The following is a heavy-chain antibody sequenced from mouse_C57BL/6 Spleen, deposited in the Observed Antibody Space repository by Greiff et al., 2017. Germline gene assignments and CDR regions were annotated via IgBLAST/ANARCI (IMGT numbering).Heavy chain of an antibody. V-gene: IGHV2-5*01. CDR1: GFSLTSYG. D-gene: IGHD2-13*01. CDR2: IWRGGST. J-gene: IGHJ4*01. CDR3: AKNGDGGGYAMDY. Sequence: QVQLQQSGPGLVQPSQSLSITCTVSGFSLTSYGVHWVRQSPGKGLEWLGVIWRGGSTDYNAAYMSRLSITKDNSKSQVFFKLNSLQADDTAIYYCAKNGDGGGYAMDYWGQGTSVTVSS.